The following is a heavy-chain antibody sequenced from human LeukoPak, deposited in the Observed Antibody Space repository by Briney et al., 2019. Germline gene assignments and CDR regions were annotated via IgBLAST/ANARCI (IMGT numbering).Heavy chain of an antibody. V-gene: IGHV1-2*02. D-gene: IGHD2-15*01. CDR2: INPNNGDT. CDR1: GYTITGYY. CDR3: ARRYCSGGACYSGADY. J-gene: IGHJ4*02. Sequence: EASVKVSCKAFGYTITGYYIHWVRQAPGQGLEWMGWINPNNGDTKSAQKFQGRVTMTRDTAISTAFMELSSLRSDDSAVYYCARRYCSGGACYSGADYWGQGTLVTVSS.